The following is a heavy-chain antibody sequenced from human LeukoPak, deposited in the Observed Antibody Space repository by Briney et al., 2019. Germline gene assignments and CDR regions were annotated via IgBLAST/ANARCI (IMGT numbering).Heavy chain of an antibody. CDR2: IGGSGSST. D-gene: IGHD3-22*01. Sequence: GGSLRLSCAASGFTFSSYAMSWVRQAPGKGLEWVSAIGGSGSSTYYAGSVKGRFTISRDNSKNMLYLQMNSLRAEDTAVYYCAKSDTSGPTAHDYWGQGTLVTVSS. CDR3: AKSDTSGPTAHDY. CDR1: GFTFSSYA. V-gene: IGHV3-23*01. J-gene: IGHJ4*02.